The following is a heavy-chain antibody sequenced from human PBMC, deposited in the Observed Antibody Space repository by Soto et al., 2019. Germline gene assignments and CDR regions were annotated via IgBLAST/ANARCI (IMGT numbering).Heavy chain of an antibody. D-gene: IGHD1-7*01. CDR2: TYYRSRWCN. J-gene: IGHJ6*03. Sequence: SQTLSLTCAISGDSVSSNSAAWNWIRQSPSRGLEWLGRTYYRSRWCNDYAVSVRSRITVNADTSKNQFSLHLNSVTPEDTAVYYFAGTSSLQWYYMDVWDKGTTVTVSS. CDR3: AGTSSLQWYYMDV. V-gene: IGHV6-1*01. CDR1: GDSVSSNSAA.